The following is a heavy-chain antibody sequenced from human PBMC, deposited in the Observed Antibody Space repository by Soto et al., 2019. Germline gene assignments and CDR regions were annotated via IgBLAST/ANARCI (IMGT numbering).Heavy chain of an antibody. Sequence: QVQMVESGGGVVHPGRSLRLSCAASGFTFSTFAMHWVRQAPGKGLEWVAVISYDATNKFYADSVKGRFTISRDNSENTLSLQMTSLRSEDTAVYYCARAPTSRLDYWGQGTLVTVSS. CDR1: GFTFSTFA. J-gene: IGHJ4*02. CDR2: ISYDATNK. CDR3: ARAPTSRLDY. V-gene: IGHV3-30-3*01.